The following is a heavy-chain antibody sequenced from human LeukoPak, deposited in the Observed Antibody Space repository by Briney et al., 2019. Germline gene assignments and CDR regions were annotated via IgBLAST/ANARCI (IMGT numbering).Heavy chain of an antibody. V-gene: IGHV3-30*02. CDR3: ARDGYIAPIDYYYYYYMDV. D-gene: IGHD3-22*01. CDR2: IRYDGSNK. J-gene: IGHJ6*03. Sequence: HAGGSLRLSCAASGFTFSSYGMHWVRQAPGKGLEWVAFIRYDGSNKYYADSVKGRFTISRDNSKNTLYLQMNSLRAEDTAVYYCARDGYIAPIDYYYYYYMDVWGKGTTVTVSS. CDR1: GFTFSSYG.